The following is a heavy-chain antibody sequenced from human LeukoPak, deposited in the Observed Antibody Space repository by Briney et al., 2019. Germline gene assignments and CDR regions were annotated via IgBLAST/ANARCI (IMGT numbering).Heavy chain of an antibody. CDR2: IGSTSSHT. Sequence: GGSLRLSCAASGFTFSDSYMSWIRQAAGQGLEWISYIGSTSSHTNYADSVKGRFTISRDNAKRSLYLQMNSLRAEDTAVYYCARGSARWFDPWGQGTLVTVSS. V-gene: IGHV3-11*05. CDR1: GFTFSDSY. J-gene: IGHJ5*02. CDR3: ARGSARWFDP.